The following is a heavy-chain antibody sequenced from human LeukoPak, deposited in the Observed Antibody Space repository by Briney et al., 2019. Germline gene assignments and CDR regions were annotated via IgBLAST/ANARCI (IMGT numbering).Heavy chain of an antibody. CDR1: GFTFSRFW. V-gene: IGHV3-7*01. CDR2: IKQDGSEK. J-gene: IGHJ4*02. D-gene: IGHD2-2*01. CDR3: ASASPAGGY. Sequence: GGSLRLSCAASGFTFSRFWMSWVRQAPGKGLEWVANIKQDGSEKYYVDSVKGRFTISRDNAKNSLHLQMNSLRAEDTAMYYCASASPAGGYWGQGTLVTVSS.